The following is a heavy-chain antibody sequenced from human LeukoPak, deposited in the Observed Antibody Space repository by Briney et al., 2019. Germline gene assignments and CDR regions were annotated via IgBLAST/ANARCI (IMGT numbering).Heavy chain of an antibody. D-gene: IGHD4-11*01. CDR3: ARRMTTVSTKAAYYFDY. V-gene: IGHV3-23*01. CDR2: ISGSGGST. CDR1: GFTFSSYA. J-gene: IGHJ4*02. Sequence: GGSLRLPCAASGFTFSSYAMSWVRQAPGKGLEWVSAISGSGGSTYYADSVKGRFTISRDNSKNTLYLQMNSLRAEDTAVYYCARRMTTVSTKAAYYFDYWGQGTLVTVSS.